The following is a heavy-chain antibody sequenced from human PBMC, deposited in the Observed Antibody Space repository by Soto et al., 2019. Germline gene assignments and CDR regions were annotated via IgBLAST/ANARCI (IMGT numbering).Heavy chain of an antibody. CDR3: ARVTDYYESSGYFDY. V-gene: IGHV3-7*01. Sequence: EVQLVESGGGLVQPGGSLRLSCAASGFTFSSYWMSWVRQAPGKGLEWVANIKQDRSEKYYVDSVKGRFTISRDNAKNSLNLQMNSLRAEDTAVYYCARVTDYYESSGYFDYWGQGTLVTVSS. CDR1: GFTFSSYW. CDR2: IKQDRSEK. J-gene: IGHJ4*02. D-gene: IGHD3-22*01.